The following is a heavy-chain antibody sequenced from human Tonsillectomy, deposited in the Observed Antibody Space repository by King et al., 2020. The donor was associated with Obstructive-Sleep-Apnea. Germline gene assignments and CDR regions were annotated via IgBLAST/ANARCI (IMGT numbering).Heavy chain of an antibody. CDR2: IHYSGGT. Sequence: QLQESGPGLLKPSETLSLTCTVSGGSISSHYWSWIRQPPGRGLEWIGYIHYSGGTNYNPSLQSRVTISVDTSKNQFSLKLSSVTAADTAMYHCARDQGSSGWYAPFDYWGQGTLVTVSS. CDR1: GGSISSHY. D-gene: IGHD6-19*01. CDR3: ARDQGSSGWYAPFDY. V-gene: IGHV4-59*11. J-gene: IGHJ4*02.